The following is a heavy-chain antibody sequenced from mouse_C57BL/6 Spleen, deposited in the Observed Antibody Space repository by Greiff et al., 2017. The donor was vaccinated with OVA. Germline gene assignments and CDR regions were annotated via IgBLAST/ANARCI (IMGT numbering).Heavy chain of an antibody. J-gene: IGHJ1*03. Sequence: QVQLQQPGAELVRPGSSVKLSCKASGYTFTSYWMDWVKQRPGQGLEWIGNIYPSDSETHYNQKFKDKATLTVDKSSSTAYMQLSSLTSEDSAVYYCARYYGNHWYFDVWGTGTTVTVSS. D-gene: IGHD2-1*01. CDR2: IYPSDSET. CDR3: ARYYGNHWYFDV. CDR1: GYTFTSYW. V-gene: IGHV1-61*01.